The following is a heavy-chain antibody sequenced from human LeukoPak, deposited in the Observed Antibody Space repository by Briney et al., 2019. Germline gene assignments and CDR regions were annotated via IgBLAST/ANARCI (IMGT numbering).Heavy chain of an antibody. CDR1: GFTFSSYD. CDR3: ARGCRSNGLAFFDD. V-gene: IGHV3-33*01. Sequence: GGSLRLSCAASGFTFSSYDMHWVRQAPGKGLEWVSLIWFDGSDKYYADSVKGRFTVSRDNSENTLHLQMTSLRADDTALYYCARGCRSNGLAFFDDWGQGTLVTVSS. D-gene: IGHD2-8*01. CDR2: IWFDGSDK. J-gene: IGHJ4*02.